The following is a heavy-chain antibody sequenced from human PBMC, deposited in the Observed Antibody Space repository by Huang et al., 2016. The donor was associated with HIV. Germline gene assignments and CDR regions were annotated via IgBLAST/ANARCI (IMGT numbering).Heavy chain of an antibody. D-gene: IGHD1-26*01. CDR1: GFTFNKFD. J-gene: IGHJ4*02. CDR3: AKDGRGSGTYYDYFEY. V-gene: IGHV3-30*18. CDR2: KSYDGRSK. Sequence: QVQLVESGGGVVQPGRSLRLSCAAFGFTFNKFDMHWVRQAPGKGLEWVAIKSYDGRSKYQADSVKGRFTISRDKSKNTVYLQMNSLRVEDTAVYYCAKDGRGSGTYYDYFEYWGQGTLVTVSS.